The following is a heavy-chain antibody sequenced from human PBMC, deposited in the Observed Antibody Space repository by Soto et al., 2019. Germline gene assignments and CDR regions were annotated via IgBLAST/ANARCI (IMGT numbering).Heavy chain of an antibody. J-gene: IGHJ5*02. Sequence: QVQLVQSGADVKMPGASVKVSCRASGYSFRTHGISWVRQAPGQGLEWMGWISTYDDKTNFPQKFQGRITMTTDTSTSTAYMELRSLRSDDTAVYFCARDLGYCNSSGCFRNWFDPWGQGTLVTVSS. CDR1: GYSFRTHG. CDR3: ARDLGYCNSSGCFRNWFDP. V-gene: IGHV1-18*01. CDR2: ISTYDDKT. D-gene: IGHD2-15*01.